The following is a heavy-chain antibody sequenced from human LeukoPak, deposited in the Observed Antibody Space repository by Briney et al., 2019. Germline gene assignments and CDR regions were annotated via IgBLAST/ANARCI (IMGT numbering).Heavy chain of an antibody. CDR1: GFTLSTNA. CDR2: IKQDGSEK. CDR3: AREGWFGDVYYYYYYGMDV. D-gene: IGHD3-10*01. J-gene: IGHJ6*02. Sequence: GGSLRLSCLTSGFTLSTNAMSWVRQAPGKGLEWVANIKQDGSEKYYVDSVKGRFTISRDNAKNSLYLQMNSLRAEDTAVYYCAREGWFGDVYYYYYYGMDVWGQGTTVTVSS. V-gene: IGHV3-7*01.